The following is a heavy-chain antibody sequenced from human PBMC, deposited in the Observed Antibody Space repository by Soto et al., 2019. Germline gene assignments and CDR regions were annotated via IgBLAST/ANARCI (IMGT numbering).Heavy chain of an antibody. D-gene: IGHD1-26*01. CDR2: MQPSSGRT. CDR1: GYSFTSLD. V-gene: IGHV1-8*01. CDR3: ARGVTAGVDY. Sequence: QVQLVQSGAEVREPGASVKVSCKASGYSFTSLDINWVRQTTGQGLEWMGWMQPSSGRTGYAQKFQGRGTMTRDTSINTAYMELSSVTSDDTAFYYCARGVTAGVDYWGQGTLVTVSS. J-gene: IGHJ4*02.